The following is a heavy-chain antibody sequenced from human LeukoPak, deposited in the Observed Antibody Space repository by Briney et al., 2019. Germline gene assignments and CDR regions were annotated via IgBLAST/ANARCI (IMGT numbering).Heavy chain of an antibody. J-gene: IGHJ5*02. D-gene: IGHD2-2*01. CDR2: ININSGGT. CDR3: ARPQGYCSSTSCYSHRSDWFDP. Sequence: GASVKVSCKASGYTFTGYYMHWVRQAPGQGLEWMGWININSGGTNYAQKFQGRVTMTRDTSISTAYMELDRLRSDDTAVYYCARPQGYCSSTSCYSHRSDWFDPWGQGTLVTVSS. V-gene: IGHV1-2*02. CDR1: GYTFTGYY.